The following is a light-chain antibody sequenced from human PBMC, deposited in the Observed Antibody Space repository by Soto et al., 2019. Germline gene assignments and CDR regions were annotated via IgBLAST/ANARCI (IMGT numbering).Light chain of an antibody. V-gene: IGKV1-39*01. CDR1: QSISSY. J-gene: IGKJ3*01. Sequence: DIQMTQSPSSLSASVGDRVTITCRASQSISSYLNWYQQKPGKAPKLLISAASSLQSGVPSRFSGSGSGTDFTLTISSLHPEDFATYYCQQSYSTPLFTFGPGTQVDIK. CDR3: QQSYSTPLFT. CDR2: AAS.